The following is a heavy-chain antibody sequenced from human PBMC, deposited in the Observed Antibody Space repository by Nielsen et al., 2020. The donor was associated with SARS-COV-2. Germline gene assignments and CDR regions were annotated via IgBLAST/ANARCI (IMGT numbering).Heavy chain of an antibody. D-gene: IGHD4-17*01. V-gene: IGHV3-30-3*01. Sequence: GGSLRLSCAASGFTFSKFSMHWVRQAPGKGLEWLAIISYGGDNEHYADSVKGRFTVSRDNSKDTLHLQMNSLNPEDTAVYYCARDRYDYVDTYYYFDFWGRGTLVTVSS. CDR1: GFTFSKFS. CDR3: ARDRYDYVDTYYYFDF. J-gene: IGHJ2*01. CDR2: ISYGGDNE.